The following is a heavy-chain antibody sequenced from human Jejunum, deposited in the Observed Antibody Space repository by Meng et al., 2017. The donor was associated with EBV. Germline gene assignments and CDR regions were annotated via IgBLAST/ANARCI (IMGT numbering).Heavy chain of an antibody. CDR1: GYTFTGYD. V-gene: IGHV1-8*01. CDR2: INVISGNT. Sequence: VQLVQSGAEVKKPGASVTVSCKASGYTFTGYDINWVRQATGQGLEWMGWINVISGNTGYEQKFQGRITMTRDTSINTAYMELSSLRSDDTAVYYCARVGNPGAEYFQHWGQGTLVTVSS. D-gene: IGHD1-14*01. J-gene: IGHJ1*01. CDR3: ARVGNPGAEYFQH.